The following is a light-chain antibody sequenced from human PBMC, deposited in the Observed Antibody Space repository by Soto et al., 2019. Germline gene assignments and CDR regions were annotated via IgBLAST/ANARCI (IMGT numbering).Light chain of an antibody. CDR3: AAWDDSLSGLYV. Sequence: QSALTQPPSASGTPGQRVTISCSGSSSNFGSNYVYWYQQLPGTAPKLLIYRNNQRPSVVPDRFSGSKSGTSASLAISGLRSEDEADYYCAAWDDSLSGLYVFGTGTKVTVL. CDR2: RNN. CDR1: SSNFGSNY. V-gene: IGLV1-47*01. J-gene: IGLJ1*01.